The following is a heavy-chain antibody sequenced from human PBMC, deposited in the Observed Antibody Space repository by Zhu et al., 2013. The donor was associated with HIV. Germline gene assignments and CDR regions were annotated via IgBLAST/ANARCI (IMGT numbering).Heavy chain of an antibody. D-gene: IGHD6-13*01. CDR1: GYSISSGYY. CDR3: ASLKDYVSIAAAGTVGVDGAFDI. V-gene: IGHV4-38-2*02. J-gene: IGHJ3*02. Sequence: QVQLQESGPGLVKPSETLSLTCTVSGYSISSGYYWGWIRQPPGKGLEWIGSIYHSGSTYYNPSLKSRVTISVDTSKNQFSLKLSSVTAADTAVYYCASLKDYVSIAAAGTVGVDGAFDIWGQGDNGHRLF. CDR2: IYHSGST.